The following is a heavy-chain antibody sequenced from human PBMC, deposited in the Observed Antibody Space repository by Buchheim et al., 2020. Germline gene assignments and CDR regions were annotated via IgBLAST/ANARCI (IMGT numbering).Heavy chain of an antibody. J-gene: IGHJ6*02. CDR3: AREASYESAAGHYYYGMDV. CDR1: GFTFSSYA. D-gene: IGHD6-13*01. CDR2: ISYDGSNK. V-gene: IGHV3-30*04. Sequence: QVQLVESGGGVVQPGRSLRLSCAASGFTFSSYAMHWVRQAPGTGLEWVAVISYDGSNKYYADSVKGRFTLSRDNSKNTLYLQMNSLRAEDTAVYYCAREASYESAAGHYYYGMDVWGQGTT.